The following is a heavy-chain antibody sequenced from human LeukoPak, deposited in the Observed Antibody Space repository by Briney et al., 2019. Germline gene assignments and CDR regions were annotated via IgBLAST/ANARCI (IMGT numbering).Heavy chain of an antibody. CDR1: GGSISSSSNYY. V-gene: IGHV4-39*01. Sequence: PSETLSLTCTVSGGSISSSSNYYWGWIRQPPGKGLEWIGSIYYSGSTYYKPYLNSRVTISVDTSKNQFSLKLSSVTAADTAVYYCARGFKQLWHARPFDYWGQGTLVTVSS. D-gene: IGHD5-18*01. J-gene: IGHJ4*02. CDR3: ARGFKQLWHARPFDY. CDR2: IYYSGST.